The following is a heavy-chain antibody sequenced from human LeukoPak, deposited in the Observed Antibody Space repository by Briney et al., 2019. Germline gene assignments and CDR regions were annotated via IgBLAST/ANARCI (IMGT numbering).Heavy chain of an antibody. J-gene: IGHJ3*01. Sequence: GASVRVSCKASGSIFTGYYMHWVRQAPGQGLEWMGCINANSGGTNYAQKFQGRVTMTRDTSISTAYMDLSRLRSDDTAVYYCARDHPYSSGWYGRVEALDLWGQGTTVTVSS. V-gene: IGHV1-2*02. CDR1: GSIFTGYY. D-gene: IGHD6-19*01. CDR3: ARDHPYSSGWYGRVEALDL. CDR2: INANSGGT.